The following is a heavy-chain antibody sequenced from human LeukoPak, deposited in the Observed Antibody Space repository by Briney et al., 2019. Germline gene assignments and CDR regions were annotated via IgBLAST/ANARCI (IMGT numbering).Heavy chain of an antibody. CDR3: TRGNLPGIVDY. V-gene: IGHV4-34*01. Sequence: SETLSLTCAVYGGSFSGYYWSWIRQPPGKGPEWIGEINHSGSTNYNPSLKSRVTISVDTSKNQFSLKLSSVTAADTAVYYCTRGNLPGIVDYWGQGTLVTVSS. J-gene: IGHJ4*02. D-gene: IGHD6-13*01. CDR1: GGSFSGYY. CDR2: INHSGST.